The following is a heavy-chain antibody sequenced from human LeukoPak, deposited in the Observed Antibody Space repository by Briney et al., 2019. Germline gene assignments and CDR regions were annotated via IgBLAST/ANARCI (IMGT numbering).Heavy chain of an antibody. CDR2: ISSSGSTI. CDR1: GFTVSSNF. CDR3: ARHRRADY. V-gene: IGHV3-48*04. J-gene: IGHJ4*02. Sequence: PGGSLRLSCAASGFTVSSNFMSWVRQAPGKGLEWLSYISSSGSTINYADSVKGRFTISRDNAKNSLYLQMNSLRAEDTAVYYCARHRRADYWGQGTLVTVSS.